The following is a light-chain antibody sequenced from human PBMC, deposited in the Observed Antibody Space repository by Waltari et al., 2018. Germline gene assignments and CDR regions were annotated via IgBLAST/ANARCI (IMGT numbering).Light chain of an antibody. CDR3: QHYDNVPYT. V-gene: IGKV1-33*01. CDR2: GAS. Sequence: DIQMIQSPSSLSAFAGDGVTITCQASQDINNYLNWYQWKPGKAPKLLSYGASNLETGVPSRFRGTGSGTDFTFTISGLQPEDIATYYCQHYDNVPYTFGQGTKLEIK. J-gene: IGKJ2*01. CDR1: QDINNY.